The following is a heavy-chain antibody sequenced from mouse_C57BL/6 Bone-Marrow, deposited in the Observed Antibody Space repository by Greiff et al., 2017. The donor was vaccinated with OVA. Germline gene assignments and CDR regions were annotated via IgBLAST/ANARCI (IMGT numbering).Heavy chain of an antibody. V-gene: IGHV14-2*01. J-gene: IGHJ2*01. D-gene: IGHD1-1*01. CDR1: GFNIKDYY. Sequence: EVKLMESGAELVKPGASVKLSCTASGFNIKDYYMHWVKQRTEQGLEWIGRIDPEDGETKYAPKFQGKATITADTSSNTAYLQLSSLTSEDTAVYYCEGTTVVATEYFDYWGQGTTLTVSS. CDR3: EGTTVVATEYFDY. CDR2: IDPEDGET.